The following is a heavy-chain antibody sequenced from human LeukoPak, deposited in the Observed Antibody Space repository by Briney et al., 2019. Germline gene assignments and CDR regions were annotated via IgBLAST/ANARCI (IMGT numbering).Heavy chain of an antibody. Sequence: PGGSLRLSCAASGFTFSSYEMNWVRQAPGKGLEWVSHISSGGSSIYYADSVKGRLTLSRDNAKNSLYLQMNSLRAEDTAVYYCARDAGVRGVKGRADAFDIWGQGTMVTVSS. CDR3: ARDAGVRGVKGRADAFDI. CDR2: ISSGGSSI. D-gene: IGHD3-10*01. J-gene: IGHJ3*02. V-gene: IGHV3-48*03. CDR1: GFTFSSYE.